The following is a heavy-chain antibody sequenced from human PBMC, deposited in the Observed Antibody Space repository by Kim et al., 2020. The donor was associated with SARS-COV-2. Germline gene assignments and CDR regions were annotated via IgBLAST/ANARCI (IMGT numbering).Heavy chain of an antibody. CDR2: IVVGSGNT. CDR1: GFTFTSSA. Sequence: SVKVSCKASGFTFTSSAVQWVRQARGQRLEWIGWIVVGSGNTNYAQKFQERVTITRDMSTSTAYMELSSLRSEDTAVYYCAAGPQYYDFWSGYYTGMDVWGQGTTVTVSS. CDR3: AAGPQYYDFWSGYYTGMDV. J-gene: IGHJ6*02. V-gene: IGHV1-58*01. D-gene: IGHD3-3*01.